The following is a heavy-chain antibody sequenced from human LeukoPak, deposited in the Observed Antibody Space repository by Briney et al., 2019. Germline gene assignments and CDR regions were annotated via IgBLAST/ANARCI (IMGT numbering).Heavy chain of an antibody. Sequence: GGSLRLSCAASGFTFSSYSMNWVRQAPGKGLEWVSSISSSSSYIYYADSVKGRFTISRDNAKNSLYLQMNSLRAEDTAVYYCANGIVVVTDFDYWGQGTLVTVSS. CDR1: GFTFSSYS. D-gene: IGHD2-21*01. CDR2: ISSSSSYI. CDR3: ANGIVVVTDFDY. V-gene: IGHV3-21*01. J-gene: IGHJ4*02.